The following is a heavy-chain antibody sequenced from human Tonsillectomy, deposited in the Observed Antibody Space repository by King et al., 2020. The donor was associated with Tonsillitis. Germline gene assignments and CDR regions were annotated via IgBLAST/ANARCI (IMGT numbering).Heavy chain of an antibody. CDR2: INPSGGTT. V-gene: IGHV1-46*01. J-gene: IGHJ5*02. CDR1: GYTFTSYY. CDR3: ARDRPCSSASCYGGSWFDP. Sequence: QLVQSGAGVKKPGASVKVSCKASGYTFTSYYMHWVRQPPGQGLEWMGMINPSGGTTSYPQKFQGRVTMTRDTSTNTVYMELSSRGSEDTAVYYCARDRPCSSASCYGGSWFDPWGQGTLVTVCS. D-gene: IGHD2-2*01.